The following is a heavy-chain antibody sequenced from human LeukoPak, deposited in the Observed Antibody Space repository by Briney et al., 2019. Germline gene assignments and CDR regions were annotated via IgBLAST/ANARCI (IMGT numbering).Heavy chain of an antibody. J-gene: IGHJ4*02. Sequence: GGSLRLSCAASGFTFSSYWMSWVRQAPGKGLEWVANIKQDGSEKYYVDSVKGRFTISRDNAKNSLYLQMNSLRAEDTAVYYCASMRVRGVIITVFDYWGQGTLVTVPS. CDR1: GFTFSSYW. V-gene: IGHV3-7*01. CDR3: ASMRVRGVIITVFDY. D-gene: IGHD3-10*01. CDR2: IKQDGSEK.